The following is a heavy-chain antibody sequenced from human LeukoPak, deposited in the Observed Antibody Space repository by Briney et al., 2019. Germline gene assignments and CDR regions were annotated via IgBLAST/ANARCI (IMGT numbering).Heavy chain of an antibody. V-gene: IGHV4-34*01. J-gene: IGHJ4*02. CDR2: INHSGST. CDR3: ARRGGWNFDY. D-gene: IGHD6-19*01. CDR1: GGSFSGYY. Sequence: SETLSLTCAVYGGSFSGYYWSWIRQPPGKGLEWIGEINHSGSTDYNPSLKSRVTISVDTSKNQFSLKLSSVTAADTAVYYCARRGGWNFDYWGQGTLVTVSS.